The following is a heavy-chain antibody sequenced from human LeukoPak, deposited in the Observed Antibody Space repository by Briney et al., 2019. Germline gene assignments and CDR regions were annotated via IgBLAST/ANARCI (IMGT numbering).Heavy chain of an antibody. CDR3: AREEGLVLDY. CDR1: GFTFSSYA. CDR2: SYDGSNK. D-gene: IGHD2-8*02. V-gene: IGHV3-30-3*01. Sequence: GGSLRLSCAASGFTFSSYAMHWVRQAPGKGLEWVAVSYDGSNKYYADSVKGRFTISRDYSKNTLYLQMNSLRAEDTAVYYCAREEGLVLDYWGQGTLVTVSS. J-gene: IGHJ4*02.